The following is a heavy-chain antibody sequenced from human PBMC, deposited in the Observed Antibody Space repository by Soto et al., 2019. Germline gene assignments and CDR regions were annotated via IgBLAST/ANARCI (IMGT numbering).Heavy chain of an antibody. CDR3: TKDEGYCSSISCKDASDY. D-gene: IGHD2-2*01. CDR2: INPSGGST. V-gene: IGHV1-46*01. Sequence: ASVKVSCKASGYTFTSYYMHWVRQAPGQGLEWMGIINPSGGSTSYAQKFQGRVTMTRDTSTSTVYMELSSLRSEDTAVYYCTKDEGYCSSISCKDASDYWGLGTMVTVSS. J-gene: IGHJ4*03. CDR1: GYTFTSYY.